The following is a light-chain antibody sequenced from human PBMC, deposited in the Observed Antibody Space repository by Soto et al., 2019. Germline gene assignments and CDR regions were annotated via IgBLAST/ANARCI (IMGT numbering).Light chain of an antibody. V-gene: IGLV1-40*01. CDR2: GNS. CDR1: SSNIGAGYD. Sequence: QSVLTQPPSVSGAPGQRVTISCTGSSSNIGAGYDVHWYQHLPGTAPKLLIYGNSNRPSGDPDRFSGSKSGTSASLAITGLQAEDEADYYCQAYDRSLSGYVFGTGTKVTVL. J-gene: IGLJ1*01. CDR3: QAYDRSLSGYV.